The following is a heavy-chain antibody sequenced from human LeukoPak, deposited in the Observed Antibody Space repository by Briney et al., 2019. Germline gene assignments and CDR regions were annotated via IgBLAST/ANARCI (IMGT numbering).Heavy chain of an antibody. D-gene: IGHD2-21*02. CDR2: ITSGGST. CDR1: GVNFSNYA. CDR3: AKRLPVVGDRNRAFDY. V-gene: IGHV3-23*01. Sequence: GGSLRLSCAASGVNFSNYAMNWVRQAPGKGLEWVSVITSGGSTYCADSVKGRSTISRDNSKNTLYLQMNSLRAEDTAVYYCAKRLPVVGDRNRAFDYWGQGTLVTVSS. J-gene: IGHJ4*02.